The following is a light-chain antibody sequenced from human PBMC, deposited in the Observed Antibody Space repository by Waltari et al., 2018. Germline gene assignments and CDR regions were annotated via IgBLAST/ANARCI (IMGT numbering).Light chain of an antibody. V-gene: IGLV6-57*02. CDR3: QSFDSSNIV. Sequence: NFMLTQPHSVSESPGKTVTISCTGSSGYIVSNYVQWSQQRPGRAPTVVIFEDNHRPSGVPDRFSGSIDSSSNSASLTISGLETEDEADYYCQSFDSSNIVFGGGTKLTVL. CDR1: SGYIVSNY. J-gene: IGLJ2*01. CDR2: EDN.